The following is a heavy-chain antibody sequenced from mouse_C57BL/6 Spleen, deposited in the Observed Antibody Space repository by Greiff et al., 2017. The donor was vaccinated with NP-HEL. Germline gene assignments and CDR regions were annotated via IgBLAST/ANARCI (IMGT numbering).Heavy chain of an antibody. D-gene: IGHD1-1*01. CDR2: IYPRSGNT. Sequence: VQLQQSGAELARPGASVKLSCKASGYTFTSYGISWVKQRTGQGLEWIGEIYPRSGNTYYNEKFKGKATLTADKSSSTAYMELRSLTSEDSAVYFCANYYGSSYVNAMDYWGQGTSVTVSS. J-gene: IGHJ4*01. V-gene: IGHV1-81*01. CDR1: GYTFTSYG. CDR3: ANYYGSSYVNAMDY.